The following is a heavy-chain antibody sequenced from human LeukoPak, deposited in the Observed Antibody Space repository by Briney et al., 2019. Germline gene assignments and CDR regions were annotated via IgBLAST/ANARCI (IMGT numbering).Heavy chain of an antibody. J-gene: IGHJ4*02. V-gene: IGHV4-59*08. D-gene: IGHD3-3*01. CDR1: GGSISSYY. CDR3: ARHPTYYDFRD. Sequence: PSETLSLTCTVSGGSISSYYWSWIRQPPGKGLEWIGYIYYSGSTNYNPSLKSRVTISVDTSKNQFSLKLSSVTAADTAVYYCARHPTYYDFRDWGQGTLVTVSS. CDR2: IYYSGST.